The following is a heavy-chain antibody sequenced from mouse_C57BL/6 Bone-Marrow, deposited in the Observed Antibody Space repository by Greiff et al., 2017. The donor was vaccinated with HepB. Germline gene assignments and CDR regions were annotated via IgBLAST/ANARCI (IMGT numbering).Heavy chain of an antibody. D-gene: IGHD1-1*01. CDR2: INYDGSST. CDR3: ARDLLYYYGSYWYFDV. Sequence: EVHLVESEGGLVQPGSSMKLSCTASGFTFSDYYMAWVRQVPEKGLEWVANINYDGSSTYYLDSLKSRFIISRDNAKNILYLQMSSLKSEDTATYYCARDLLYYYGSYWYFDVWGTGTTVTVSS. J-gene: IGHJ1*03. CDR1: GFTFSDYY. V-gene: IGHV5-16*01.